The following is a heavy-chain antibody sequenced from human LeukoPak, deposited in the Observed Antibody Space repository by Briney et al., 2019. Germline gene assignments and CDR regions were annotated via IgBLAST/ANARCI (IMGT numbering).Heavy chain of an antibody. J-gene: IGHJ4*02. V-gene: IGHV5-51*01. CDR3: WRLARSRKHGSTSGVEY. CDR1: GYSFSNYW. CDR2: IFPGDAGS. D-gene: IGHD5-24*01. Sequence: GESLMISCNGAGYSFSNYWIAWVRQMAGEGREWMGIIFPGDAGSSYNASFGGEVITSAERTINTALLLWNSLKAAEAAMDYFWRLARSRKHGSTSGVEYWGQGTLVSASS.